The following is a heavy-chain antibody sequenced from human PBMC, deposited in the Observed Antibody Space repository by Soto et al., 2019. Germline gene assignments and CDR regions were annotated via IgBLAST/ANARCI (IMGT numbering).Heavy chain of an antibody. V-gene: IGHV1-8*01. Sequence: ASVKVSCKASGYTFTSYDINWVRQATGQGLEWMGWMNPNSANTGYAQKFQGRVTMTRNTSISTAYMELSSLRSEDTAVYYCARGRIVVVVSATRAFDPWGQGTLVTVSS. CDR1: GYTFTSYD. D-gene: IGHD2-15*01. CDR3: ARGRIVVVVSATRAFDP. J-gene: IGHJ5*02. CDR2: MNPNSANT.